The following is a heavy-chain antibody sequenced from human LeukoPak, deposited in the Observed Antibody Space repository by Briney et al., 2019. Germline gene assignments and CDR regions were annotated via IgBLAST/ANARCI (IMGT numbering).Heavy chain of an antibody. CDR2: INTNTGNP. Sequence: GASVKVSCKASEHTFTSYAMNWVRQAPGQGLEWMGWINTNTGNPTYAQGFTGRFVFSLDPSVSTAYLRISSLKAEDTAVYYCARDGYSGSYGAFDIWGQGTLVTVSS. V-gene: IGHV7-4-1*02. CDR1: EHTFTSYA. CDR3: ARDGYSGSYGAFDI. D-gene: IGHD1-26*01. J-gene: IGHJ3*02.